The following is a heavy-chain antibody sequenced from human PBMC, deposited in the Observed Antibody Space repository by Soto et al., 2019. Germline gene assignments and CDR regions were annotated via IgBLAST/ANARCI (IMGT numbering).Heavy chain of an antibody. Sequence: QVQLQESGPGLVKPSQPLSLTCTVSGDSMGSGYYYWNWIRQPPGKGLEWIGYIYYIGTTFYNPSLESRVNISIDTSKNHFSLRLTSVTAADTAVYYCSRGSTYYGFLTWGQGTLVTVSS. J-gene: IGHJ5*02. D-gene: IGHD3-10*01. CDR1: GDSMGSGYYY. CDR3: SRGSTYYGFLT. CDR2: IYYIGTT. V-gene: IGHV4-30-4*01.